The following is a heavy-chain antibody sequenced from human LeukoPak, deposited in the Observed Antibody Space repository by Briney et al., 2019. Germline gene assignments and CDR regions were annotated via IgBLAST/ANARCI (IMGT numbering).Heavy chain of an antibody. CDR3: AKDPLRYCSSTSCSPTD. CDR1: AFTFDDYA. D-gene: IGHD2-2*01. Sequence: GGSLRLSCAASAFTFDDYAMHWVRQAPGKGLEWVSGISWNSGSIGYADSVKGRFTISRDNAKNSLYLQMNSLRAEDTALYYCAKDPLRYCSSTSCSPTDWGQGTLVTVSS. J-gene: IGHJ4*02. CDR2: ISWNSGSI. V-gene: IGHV3-9*01.